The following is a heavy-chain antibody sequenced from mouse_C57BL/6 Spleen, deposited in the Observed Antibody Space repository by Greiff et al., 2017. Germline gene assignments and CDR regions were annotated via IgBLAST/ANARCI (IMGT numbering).Heavy chain of an antibody. Sequence: QVQLQQSGAELARPGASVKLSCKASGYTFTSYGISWVKQRTGQGLEWIGEIYPRSGNTYYNEKFKGKATLTADKSSSTAYMELRSLTSEDSAVYFCARHFITTVVPNWYFDVWGTGTTVTVSS. CDR2: IYPRSGNT. D-gene: IGHD1-1*01. J-gene: IGHJ1*03. CDR1: GYTFTSYG. CDR3: ARHFITTVVPNWYFDV. V-gene: IGHV1-81*01.